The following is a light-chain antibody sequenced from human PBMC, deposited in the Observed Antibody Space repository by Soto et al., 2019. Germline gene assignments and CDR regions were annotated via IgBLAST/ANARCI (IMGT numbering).Light chain of an antibody. J-gene: IGKJ5*01. Sequence: EIVMTQSPFTLCVSXGERATLSXXXSQSVSSSYLAWYQQKPGQAPRLLIYGISTRATGVPARFSGSGSGTEFTLSISSLQSEDFAVYSCQQYSQWPITFGQGTRLEIK. CDR2: GIS. CDR1: QSVSSSY. V-gene: IGKV3-15*01. CDR3: QQYSQWPIT.